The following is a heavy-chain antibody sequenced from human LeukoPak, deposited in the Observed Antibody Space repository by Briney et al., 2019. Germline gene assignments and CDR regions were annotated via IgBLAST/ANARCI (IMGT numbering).Heavy chain of an antibody. Sequence: SETLSLTCTVSGGSISSGSYYWSWIRQPAGKGLEWIGRIYTSGSTNYNPSLKSRVTIPVDTSKNQFSLKLSSVTAADTAVYYCARADCSSTSCYPDYYYYMDVWGKGTTVTISS. J-gene: IGHJ6*03. CDR1: GGSISSGSYY. CDR3: ARADCSSTSCYPDYYYYMDV. CDR2: IYTSGST. V-gene: IGHV4-61*02. D-gene: IGHD2-2*01.